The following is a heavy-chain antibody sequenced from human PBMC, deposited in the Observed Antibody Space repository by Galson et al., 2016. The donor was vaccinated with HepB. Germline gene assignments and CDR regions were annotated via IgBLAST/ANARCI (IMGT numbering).Heavy chain of an antibody. CDR3: ARGFSDYVWGNYRHFDS. Sequence: SVKVSCKASGGSFSSYGISWVRQAPGRGLEWMGEVIPIVGIEKYAQKFQGRVTITADESTNIAYMEVSTLTSEDTAVYYCARGFSDYVWGNYRHFDSWGQGTLVIVSS. J-gene: IGHJ4*02. CDR2: VIPIVGIE. CDR1: GGSFSSYG. V-gene: IGHV1-69*10. D-gene: IGHD3-16*02.